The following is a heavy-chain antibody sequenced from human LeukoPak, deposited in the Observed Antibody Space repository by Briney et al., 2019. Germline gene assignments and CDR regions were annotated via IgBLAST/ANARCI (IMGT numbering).Heavy chain of an antibody. CDR2: ISYDGSKK. V-gene: IGHV3-30*01. J-gene: IGHJ6*03. CDR1: GFTFSSYA. CDR3: ATGGTPNYYYYYYMDV. Sequence: GRSLRLSCAVSGFTFSSYAMHWVRQAPGKGLEWLAVISYDGSKKYYADSVKGRFIISRDKSNNTLYLQMNSLRTEDTAVYYCATGGTPNYYYYYYMDVWGKGTTVTVSS. D-gene: IGHD3-16*01.